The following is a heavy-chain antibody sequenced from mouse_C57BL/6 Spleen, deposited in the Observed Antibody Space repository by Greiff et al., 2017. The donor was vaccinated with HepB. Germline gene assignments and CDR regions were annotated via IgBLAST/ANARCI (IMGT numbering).Heavy chain of an antibody. J-gene: IGHJ4*01. V-gene: IGHV1-69*01. CDR3: ARRGSYDYYAMDY. Sequence: QVQLQQPGAELVMPGASVKLSCKASGYTFTSYWMHWVKQRPGQGLEWIGEIDPSDSYTNYNQKFKGKSTLTVDKSSSTAYMQLSSLTSEDSAVYYCARRGSYDYYAMDYWGQGTSVTVSS. CDR2: IDPSDSYT. CDR1: GYTFTSYW.